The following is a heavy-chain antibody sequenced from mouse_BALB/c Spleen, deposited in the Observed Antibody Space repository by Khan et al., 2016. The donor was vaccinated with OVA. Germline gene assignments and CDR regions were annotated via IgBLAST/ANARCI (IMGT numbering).Heavy chain of an antibody. D-gene: IGHD2-10*01. CDR1: GYTFTNYG. J-gene: IGHJ4*01. Sequence: QIQLVQSGPELKKPGETVKISCKASGYTFTNYGMHWVKQSPGKALKWMGWINTYTGEPTYADDFKGRFAFSLETSASTASLEINNLKNEETATYFCARPPYFSYTLDHWGQGTSVTVSS. V-gene: IGHV9-3-1*01. CDR3: ARPPYFSYTLDH. CDR2: INTYTGEP.